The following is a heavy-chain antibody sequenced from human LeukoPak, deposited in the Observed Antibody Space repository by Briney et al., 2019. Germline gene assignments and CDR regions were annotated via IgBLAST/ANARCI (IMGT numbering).Heavy chain of an antibody. CDR1: GFTFSSYA. J-gene: IGHJ5*02. V-gene: IGHV3-30*04. CDR2: ISYDGSNK. Sequence: PGGSLRLSCAASGFTFSSYAMHWVRQAPGKGLEWVAVISYDGSNKYYADFMKGRFTISRDNSKNTLYLQMNSLRAEDTAVYYCARELLRYRNWFDPWGQGTLVTVSS. CDR3: ARELLRYRNWFDP. D-gene: IGHD3-9*01.